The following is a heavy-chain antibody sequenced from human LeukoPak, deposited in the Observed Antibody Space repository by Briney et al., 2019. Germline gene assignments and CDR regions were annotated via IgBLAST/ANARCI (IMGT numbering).Heavy chain of an antibody. CDR3: ARGRPYSGGYHLDY. V-gene: IGHV4-34*01. CDR1: GGSFSGYS. J-gene: IGHJ4*02. Sequence: SETLSLTCAVYGGSFSGYSWNWIRQSPEKGLEWIGEINDSGSTNYNPSLKGRVTMSIDTSKNQFSLKLNSVTAADTAVYYCARGRPYSGGYHLDYWGQGTLVTVSA. CDR2: INDSGST. D-gene: IGHD1-26*01.